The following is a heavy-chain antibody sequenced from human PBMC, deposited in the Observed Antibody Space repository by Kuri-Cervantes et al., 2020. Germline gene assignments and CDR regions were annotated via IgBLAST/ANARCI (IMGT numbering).Heavy chain of an antibody. J-gene: IGHJ4*02. Sequence: GSLRLSCTVSGGSVRSGSYYWSWIRQPPGKGLEWIGYIYYSGSTNYDPSLKSRVTISVDTYKGQFSLKLSSMTAADTAVYHCAIAMIVVLPDYFDYWGQGTLVTVSS. V-gene: IGHV4-61*01. CDR3: AIAMIVVLPDYFDY. CDR1: GGSVRSGSYY. CDR2: IYYSGST. D-gene: IGHD3-22*01.